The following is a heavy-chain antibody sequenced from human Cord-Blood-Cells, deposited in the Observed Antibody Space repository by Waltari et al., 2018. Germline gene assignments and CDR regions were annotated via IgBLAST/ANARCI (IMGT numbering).Heavy chain of an antibody. Sequence: QVQLQQWGAGLLKPSETLSLTCADYGGSFSGYYWSWIRQPPGKGLEWIGEINHSGSTNYNPSLKSRVTISVETSKNQFSLKLSSVTAADTAVYYCVRVRVIAARRWYYFDYWGQGTLVTVSS. D-gene: IGHD6-6*01. CDR2: INHSGST. CDR3: VRVRVIAARRWYYFDY. CDR1: GGSFSGYY. J-gene: IGHJ4*02. V-gene: IGHV4-34*01.